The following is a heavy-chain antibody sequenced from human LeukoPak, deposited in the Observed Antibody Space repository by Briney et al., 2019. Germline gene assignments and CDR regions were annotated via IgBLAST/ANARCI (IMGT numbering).Heavy chain of an antibody. Sequence: GGSLRLSCAASGFTFSSYAMSWVRQAPGKGLEWVSAISGSGGSTYYADSVKGRFTISRDNSKNTLYLQMNSLRAEDTAVYYCAKDPLEWLFPKDFDYWGQGTLVTVSS. CDR3: AKDPLEWLFPKDFDY. J-gene: IGHJ4*02. CDR1: GFTFSSYA. V-gene: IGHV3-23*01. D-gene: IGHD3-3*01. CDR2: ISGSGGST.